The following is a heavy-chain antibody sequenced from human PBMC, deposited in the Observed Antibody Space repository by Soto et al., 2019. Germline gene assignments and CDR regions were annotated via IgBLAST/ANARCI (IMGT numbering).Heavy chain of an antibody. V-gene: IGHV4-39*01. Sequence: PSETLSLTCTVSGGSISSNSYFWGWIRQPPGKGLEWIGTVFYSGSTYYNPSLKSRFTISVDTSKNEFSLKLSSVTAADTAVYYCARRSGWYYFDYWGQGTLVTVSS. D-gene: IGHD6-19*01. CDR1: GGSISSNSYF. J-gene: IGHJ4*02. CDR3: ARRSGWYYFDY. CDR2: VFYSGST.